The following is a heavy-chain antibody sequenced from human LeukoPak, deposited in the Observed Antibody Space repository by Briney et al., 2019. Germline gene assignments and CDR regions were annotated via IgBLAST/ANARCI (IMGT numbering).Heavy chain of an antibody. J-gene: IGHJ6*03. CDR1: GFTFSSYA. D-gene: IGHD2-15*01. Sequence: PGGSLRLSCAASGFTFSSYAMSWVRQAPGKGLEWVSAISGSGGSTYYADSVKGRFTISRDNAKNTLHLQMNSLRAEDTAVYYCAKDLAAEAYYYIDVWGKGTTVTVSS. V-gene: IGHV3-23*01. CDR3: AKDLAAEAYYYIDV. CDR2: ISGSGGST.